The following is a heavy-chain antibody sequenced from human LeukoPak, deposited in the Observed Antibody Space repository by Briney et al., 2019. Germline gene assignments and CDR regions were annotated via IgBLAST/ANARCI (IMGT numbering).Heavy chain of an antibody. CDR2: IYYSGST. Sequence: TSETLSLTCTVSGVSIRSYHWSWIRQPPGKRLEWIGYIYYSGSTNYNPSLKSRVTISVDTSKNQFSLKLSSVTAADTAVYYCARGGYYGSGNDFRFDPWGQGTLVTVSS. D-gene: IGHD3-10*01. J-gene: IGHJ5*02. V-gene: IGHV4-59*01. CDR1: GVSIRSYH. CDR3: ARGGYYGSGNDFRFDP.